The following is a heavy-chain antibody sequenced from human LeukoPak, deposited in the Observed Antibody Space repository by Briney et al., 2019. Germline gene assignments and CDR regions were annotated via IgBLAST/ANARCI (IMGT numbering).Heavy chain of an antibody. CDR1: GFTFSSYE. CDR3: ARHDGDGFDI. CDR2: MSSSGSTI. D-gene: IGHD3-16*01. Sequence: GGSLRLSGAASGFTFSSYEMNWVRQAPGKGLEWVSYMSSSGSTIYYADSVKGRFTISRDNAKNSLFLQMNSLRAEDTAVYYCARHDGDGFDIWGQGTMVTVSS. J-gene: IGHJ3*02. V-gene: IGHV3-48*03.